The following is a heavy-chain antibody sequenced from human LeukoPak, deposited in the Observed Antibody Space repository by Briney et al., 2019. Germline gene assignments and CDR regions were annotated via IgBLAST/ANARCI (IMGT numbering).Heavy chain of an antibody. V-gene: IGHV1-2*02. Sequence: GASVKVSCKASGYTFTGLYIHWVRQAPGQGFEWMGWINPNTGGTDYAQKFQDRIAISTYTSISTAYMELTRLRSDDTALYYCARDLATIDGIAWYYFENWGQGTLVTVS. CDR2: INPNTGGT. CDR3: ARDLATIDGIAWYYFEN. J-gene: IGHJ4*02. CDR1: GYTFTGLY. D-gene: IGHD5-12*01.